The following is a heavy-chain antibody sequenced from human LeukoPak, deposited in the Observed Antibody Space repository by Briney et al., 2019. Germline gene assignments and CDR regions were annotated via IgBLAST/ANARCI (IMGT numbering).Heavy chain of an antibody. CDR2: IYYTGSA. J-gene: IGHJ3*02. CDR3: ARDVEFRYGGYEVGTFDI. CDR1: GGSISSYY. Sequence: SETLSLTCTVSGGSISSYYWNWIRQSPGKGLEWIGLIYYTGSANYNPSLKSRVTISVDTSKNQFSLKLSSVTAADTAVYYCARDVEFRYGGYEVGTFDIWGQRTLVTVSS. D-gene: IGHD5-12*01. V-gene: IGHV4-59*01.